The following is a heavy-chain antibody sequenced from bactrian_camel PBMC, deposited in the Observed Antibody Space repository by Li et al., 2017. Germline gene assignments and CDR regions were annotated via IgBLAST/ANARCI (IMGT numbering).Heavy chain of an antibody. CDR1: GFPVAEYG. CDR3: AWAVVGGGLWYDTYEYHY. J-gene: IGHJ4*01. CDR2: VYGRGVRY. D-gene: IGHD5*01. V-gene: IGHV3S61*01. Sequence: HVQLVESGGGLVQPGGSLRLSCAASGFPVAEYGMGWLRQAPGKERGGVAAVYGRGVRYYYAVSAKGRFTVSQDNGKNTLSLQMTALKPEDTAMYYCAWAVVGGGLWYDTYEYHYWGQGTQVTVS.